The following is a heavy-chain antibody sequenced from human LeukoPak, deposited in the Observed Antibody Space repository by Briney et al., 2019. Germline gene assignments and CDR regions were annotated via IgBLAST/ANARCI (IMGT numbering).Heavy chain of an antibody. CDR2: IYYSGST. Sequence: SETLSLTCTVSGGSISSHYWSWIRQPPGKGLEWIGDIYYSGSTNYNPSLKSRVTISVDTSKNQFSLKLSSVTAADTAVYYCARERYYDFWSGYWYNWFDPWGQGTLVTVSS. J-gene: IGHJ5*02. CDR3: ARERYYDFWSGYWYNWFDP. D-gene: IGHD3-3*01. V-gene: IGHV4-59*11. CDR1: GGSISSHY.